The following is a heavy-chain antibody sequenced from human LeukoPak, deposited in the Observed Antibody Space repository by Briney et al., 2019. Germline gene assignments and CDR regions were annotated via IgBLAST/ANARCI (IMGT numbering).Heavy chain of an antibody. CDR3: ARPRSSASVDASDI. D-gene: IGHD2-2*01. V-gene: IGHV5-51*01. CDR2: VYPGDSDT. CDR1: GHTFTSNW. Sequence: GESLKISCKGSGHTFTSNWIGWVRQMPGKGLEVMGSVYPGDSDTRYSPSFQGQVTISADKSISTAYLQWSSLKASDTAMYYCARPRSSASVDASDIWGQGTMVTVSS. J-gene: IGHJ3*02.